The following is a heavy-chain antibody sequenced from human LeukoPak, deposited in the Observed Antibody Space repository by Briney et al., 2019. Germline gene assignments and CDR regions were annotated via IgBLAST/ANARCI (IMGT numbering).Heavy chain of an antibody. CDR1: GDSISTYF. V-gene: IGHV4-4*07. Sequence: SETRSLTCTVSGDSISTYFWNWIRQPAGKALEWIGRISASGITNYNPSLRSRVTISVDTSKTQSSLRLTSVTAADTAVYFCVRGDWNYHLDFWGRGTLVAVSS. D-gene: IGHD1-7*01. J-gene: IGHJ4*02. CDR3: VRGDWNYHLDF. CDR2: ISASGIT.